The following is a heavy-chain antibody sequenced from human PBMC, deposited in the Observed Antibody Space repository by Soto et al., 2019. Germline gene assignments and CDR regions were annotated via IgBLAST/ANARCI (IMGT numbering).Heavy chain of an antibody. CDR3: AGFDIVVVVAATGAEYFQH. CDR1: GFTFSSYA. CDR2: ISGSGGST. D-gene: IGHD2-15*01. Sequence: GGSLRLSCAASGFTFSSYAMSWVRQAPGKGLEWVSAISGSGGSTYYADSVKGRFTISRDNSKNTLYLQMNSLRAEDTAVYYCAGFDIVVVVAATGAEYFQHWGQGTLVTVSS. J-gene: IGHJ1*01. V-gene: IGHV3-23*01.